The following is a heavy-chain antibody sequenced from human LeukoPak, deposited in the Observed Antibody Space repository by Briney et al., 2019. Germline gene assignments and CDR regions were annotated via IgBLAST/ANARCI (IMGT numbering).Heavy chain of an antibody. CDR3: AKGVSVAVAGYVDS. Sequence: SGGSLRLSCAASGFTFDDYAMHWVRQAPGKGLEWVSGITWNSGSIGYADSVKGRFTISRDNAKNSLYLQMNSLGAEDTALYYCAKGVSVAVAGYVDSWGQGTLVTVSS. V-gene: IGHV3-9*01. CDR2: ITWNSGSI. D-gene: IGHD6-19*01. J-gene: IGHJ4*02. CDR1: GFTFDDYA.